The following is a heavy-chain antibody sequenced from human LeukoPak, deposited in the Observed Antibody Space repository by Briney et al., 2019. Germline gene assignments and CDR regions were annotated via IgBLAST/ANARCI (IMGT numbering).Heavy chain of an antibody. CDR1: GFTLSTYA. CDR2: ISASGGST. V-gene: IGHV3-23*01. Sequence: HPGGSLRLSCAASGFTLSTYAMNWLRQAPGKGLEWVSTISASGGSTYYADFVKGRFTISRDISKNTLYLQMNSLRAEDTAVYYCAKDEGRAAAGNFDYWGQGTLVTVSS. D-gene: IGHD6-13*01. J-gene: IGHJ4*02. CDR3: AKDEGRAAAGNFDY.